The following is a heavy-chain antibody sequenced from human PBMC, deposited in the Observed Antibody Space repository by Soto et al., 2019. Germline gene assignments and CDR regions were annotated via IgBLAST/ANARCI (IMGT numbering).Heavy chain of an antibody. Sequence: GESLKISCKHAGSICSSHWISWVLQVPGKGLEWLGRIDPTDSYTTYSPSFQGHVTMSAAKSITTAYLQWSTLKTSDTAIYYWARHRADVISGFEKWGQATPLTVFS. V-gene: IGHV5-10-1*01. J-gene: IGHJ4*02. CDR2: IDPTDSYT. CDR3: ARHRADVISGFEK. D-gene: IGHD1-26*01. CDR1: GSICSSHW.